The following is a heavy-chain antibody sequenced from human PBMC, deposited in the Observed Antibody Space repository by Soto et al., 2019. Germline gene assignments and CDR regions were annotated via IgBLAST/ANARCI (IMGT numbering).Heavy chain of an antibody. CDR3: ARRYYYGSGSHTLDI. D-gene: IGHD3-10*01. Sequence: DSRKISCEGSGYSIANYWIGWVLKMPGKRPEWMGIIYPGDSDTRYSPSFQGQVTISAHKSISTAYLQWSSLKASDTAMYYCARRYYYGSGSHTLDIWGQGTMVTVSS. V-gene: IGHV5-51*01. CDR1: GYSIANYW. CDR2: IYPGDSDT. J-gene: IGHJ3*02.